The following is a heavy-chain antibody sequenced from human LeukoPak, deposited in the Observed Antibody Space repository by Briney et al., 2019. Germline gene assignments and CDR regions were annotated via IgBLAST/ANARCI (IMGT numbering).Heavy chain of an antibody. D-gene: IGHD5-12*01. Sequence: ASVKVSCKASGYTFTSYGIMWVRQAPGQGLEWVGWTSAYNWNTDYAQKFQGRVTMTTNSSTSTAYMELRSLRSDDTAVYYCARDLPADTGYETHDYWGQGTLVTVSS. V-gene: IGHV1-18*01. CDR1: GYTFTSYG. CDR2: TSAYNWNT. J-gene: IGHJ4*02. CDR3: ARDLPADTGYETHDY.